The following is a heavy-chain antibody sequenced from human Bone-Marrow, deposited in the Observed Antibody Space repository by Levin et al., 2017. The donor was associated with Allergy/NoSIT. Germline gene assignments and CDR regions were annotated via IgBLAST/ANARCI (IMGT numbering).Heavy chain of an antibody. CDR3: AKDMWVTAKGYFDV. D-gene: IGHD2-21*02. CDR1: GFTFDDYT. V-gene: IGHV3-43*01. Sequence: GGSLRLSCAASGFTFDDYTMHWVRQRPGKSLEWVSLMSWDGRTISYAESVKGRFTVSRDNSKNSLYLQMNGLSTEDTAFYFCAKDMWVTAKGYFDVWGRGTLVTVSS. CDR2: MSWDGRTI. J-gene: IGHJ2*01.